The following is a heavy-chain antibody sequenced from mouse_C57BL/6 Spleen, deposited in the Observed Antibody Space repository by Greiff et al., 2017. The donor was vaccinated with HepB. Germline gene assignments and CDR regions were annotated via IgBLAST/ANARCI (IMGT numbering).Heavy chain of an antibody. V-gene: IGHV5-17*01. CDR3: ARAEGAWFAY. Sequence: EVNVVESGGGLVKPGGSLKLSCAASGFTFSDYGMHWVRQAPEKGLEWVAYISSGSSTIYYADTVKGRFTISRDNAKNTLFLQMTSLRSEDTAMYYCARAEGAWFAYWGQGTLVTVSA. CDR2: ISSGSSTI. J-gene: IGHJ3*01. CDR1: GFTFSDYG. D-gene: IGHD3-3*01.